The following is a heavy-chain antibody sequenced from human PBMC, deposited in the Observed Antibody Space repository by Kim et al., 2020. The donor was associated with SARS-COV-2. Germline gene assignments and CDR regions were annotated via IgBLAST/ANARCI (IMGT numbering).Heavy chain of an antibody. D-gene: IGHD5-18*01. J-gene: IGHJ5*02. CDR3: AREGVYSYGFPWFDP. Sequence: SETLSLTCTVSGGSISSGSYYWSWIRQPAGKGLEWIGRIYTSGSTNYNPSLKSRVTISVDTSKNQFSLKLSSVTAADTAVYYCAREGVYSYGFPWFDPWGQGTLVTVSS. CDR1: GGSISSGSYY. V-gene: IGHV4-61*02. CDR2: IYTSGST.